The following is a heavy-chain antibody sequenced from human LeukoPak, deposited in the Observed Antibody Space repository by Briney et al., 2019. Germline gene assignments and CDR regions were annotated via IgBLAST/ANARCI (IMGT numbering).Heavy chain of an antibody. D-gene: IGHD6-19*01. CDR2: MYNSEIT. J-gene: IGHJ4*02. Sequence: SETLSLTCTVSRGSVSSAYWSWIRQPPGKRLEWIGYMYNSEITNYNPSLKSRVTMSLDMSKNQFSLDLTSVSEADTAVYYCATGHSSGWFDYWGRGSLVIVSS. CDR3: ATGHSSGWFDY. CDR1: RGSVSSAY. V-gene: IGHV4-59*02.